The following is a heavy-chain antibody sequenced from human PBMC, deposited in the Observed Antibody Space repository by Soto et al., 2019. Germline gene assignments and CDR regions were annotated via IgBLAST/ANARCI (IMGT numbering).Heavy chain of an antibody. V-gene: IGHV5-51*01. Sequence: PGESLKISCKGSGYTFTSYWIGWVRQMPGKGLEWMGIIYPGDSDTRYSPSFQGQVTISAYKSISTAYLQWSSMKASDTAMYYCAKTEAVAGFDYWYFDLWGRGTLVTVSS. CDR3: AKTEAVAGFDYWYFDL. CDR2: IYPGDSDT. J-gene: IGHJ2*01. D-gene: IGHD6-19*01. CDR1: GYTFTSYW.